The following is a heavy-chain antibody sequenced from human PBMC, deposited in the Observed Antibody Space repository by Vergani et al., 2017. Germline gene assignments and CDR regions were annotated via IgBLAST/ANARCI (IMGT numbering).Heavy chain of an antibody. J-gene: IGHJ4*02. V-gene: IGHV1-69*02. Sequence: QVQLVQSGAEVKKPGSSVKVSCKASGGTFSSYTISWVRQAPGQGLEWMGRIIPILGIANYAQKFQGRVTITADKSTSTAYMELSSLRSEDTAVYYCASLKATTSQNFDYWGQGILVTVSS. CDR2: IIPILGIA. CDR3: ASLKATTSQNFDY. D-gene: IGHD5-12*01. CDR1: GGTFSSYT.